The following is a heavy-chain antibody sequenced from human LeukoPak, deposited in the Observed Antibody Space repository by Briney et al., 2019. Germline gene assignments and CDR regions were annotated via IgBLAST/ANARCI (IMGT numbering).Heavy chain of an antibody. CDR3: ARGGVRDGYNFDAFDI. J-gene: IGHJ3*02. CDR1: GYSITTGYY. V-gene: IGHV4-38-2*02. CDR2: IYHSGST. Sequence: ETLPLTCSVSGYSITTGYYWGWIRQPPGKGLEWIGSIYHSGSTYYNPSLKSRVTISVDTSKNRFSLKLGSMTAADTAVYYCARGGVRDGYNFDAFDIWGQGTMVTVSS. D-gene: IGHD5-24*01.